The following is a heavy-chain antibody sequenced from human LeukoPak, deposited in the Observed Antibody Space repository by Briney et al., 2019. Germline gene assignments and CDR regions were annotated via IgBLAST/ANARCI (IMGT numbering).Heavy chain of an antibody. Sequence: GGSLRLSCAASGFTFNNYAMTWVRQAPGKRLEWVSTINTGGGTYYADSVKGRFTMSRDNSRNTLFLQMNTLRAEDTAVYFCARDMHEYYFDYWGQGTLVTVSS. CDR1: GFTFNNYA. CDR3: ARDMHEYYFDY. J-gene: IGHJ4*02. CDR2: INTGGGT. V-gene: IGHV3-23*01. D-gene: IGHD2-2*01.